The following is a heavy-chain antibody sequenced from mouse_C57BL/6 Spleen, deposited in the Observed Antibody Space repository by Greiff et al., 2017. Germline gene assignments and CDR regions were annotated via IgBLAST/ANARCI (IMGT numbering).Heavy chain of an antibody. V-gene: IGHV1-64*01. Sequence: VQLQQPGAELVKPGASVKLSCKASGYTFTSYWMHWVKQRLRQGLEWIGMIHPNSGSTNYNEKFKNKATLTVDKSSSTAYMQLSSLTSEDSAVYYCARNDGYLKADWYFDVWGTGTTVTVSS. CDR3: ARNDGYLKADWYFDV. CDR2: IHPNSGST. J-gene: IGHJ1*03. CDR1: GYTFTSYW. D-gene: IGHD2-3*01.